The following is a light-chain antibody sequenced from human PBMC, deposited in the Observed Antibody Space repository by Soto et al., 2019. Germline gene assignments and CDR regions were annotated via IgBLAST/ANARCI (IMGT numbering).Light chain of an antibody. CDR1: QSVNTN. J-gene: IGKJ4*01. CDR3: QQYNHWPPWLT. Sequence: EIEMTQSPATLSVSPGERATLSCRASQSVNTNLAWYQQKPGQAPRLLIYGASTRDPGIPARFSGSASGTEFTLAVSSLQSEDYAIYYCQQYNHWPPWLTFGGGTNEEVK. CDR2: GAS. V-gene: IGKV3-15*01.